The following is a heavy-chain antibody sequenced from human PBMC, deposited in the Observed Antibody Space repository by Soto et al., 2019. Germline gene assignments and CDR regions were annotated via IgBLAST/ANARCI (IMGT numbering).Heavy chain of an antibody. Sequence: SQTLSLTCAISGESVSSNSAAWNWIRQSPSRGLEWLGRTYYRSKWYNDYAVSVKSRITINPDTSKNQFSLQLNSVTPEDTAVYYCARGGYGYSYGWNYYYGMDVWGQGTTVTVSS. CDR3: ARGGYGYSYGWNYYYGMDV. V-gene: IGHV6-1*01. CDR2: TYYRSKWYN. J-gene: IGHJ6*02. D-gene: IGHD5-18*01. CDR1: GESVSSNSAA.